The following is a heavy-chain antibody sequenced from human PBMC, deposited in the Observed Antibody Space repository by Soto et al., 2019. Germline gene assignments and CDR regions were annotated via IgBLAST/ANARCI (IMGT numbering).Heavy chain of an antibody. V-gene: IGHV3-53*05. Sequence: GGSLRLSCAASGFTVSSNYMSWVRQAPGKGQEWVSVIYSGGSTYYADSVKGRFTISRDNSKNTLYLQMNSLRAEDTAVYYCAKEGNTYYYYYGMDVWGQGTTVTVSS. J-gene: IGHJ6*02. CDR2: IYSGGST. CDR1: GFTVSSNY. D-gene: IGHD2-2*02. CDR3: AKEGNTYYYYYGMDV.